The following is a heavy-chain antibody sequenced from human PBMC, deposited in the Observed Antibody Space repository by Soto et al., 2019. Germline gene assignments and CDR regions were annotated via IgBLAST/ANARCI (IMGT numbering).Heavy chain of an antibody. Sequence: EVQLLESGGGLVQPGGSLRLSCAASGFAFSSSAMAWIRQTPGKGLQWVSAITVAGGGIYYADSVKGRFTISRDNSKKTLYLQMNSLSAEDTALSFCAKGMATILGLFDSWGQGTQVTVSS. J-gene: IGHJ5*01. CDR2: ITVAGGGI. V-gene: IGHV3-23*01. CDR1: GFAFSSSA. CDR3: AKGMATILGLFDS. D-gene: IGHD5-12*01.